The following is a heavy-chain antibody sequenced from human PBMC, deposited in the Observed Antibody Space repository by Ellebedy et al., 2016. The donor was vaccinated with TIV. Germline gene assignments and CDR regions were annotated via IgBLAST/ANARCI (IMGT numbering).Heavy chain of an antibody. CDR3: ARGGSVSALYNWFDP. Sequence: GESLKISCAVSGFTFSDFSMNWVRQAPGKGLEWVSSISSSSNYIYYADSVKGRFTISRDNAKNSFYLQMNSLGAEDTAVYYCARGGSVSALYNWFDPWGRGTLVTVSS. CDR2: ISSSSNYI. V-gene: IGHV3-21*01. J-gene: IGHJ5*02. D-gene: IGHD6-19*01. CDR1: GFTFSDFS.